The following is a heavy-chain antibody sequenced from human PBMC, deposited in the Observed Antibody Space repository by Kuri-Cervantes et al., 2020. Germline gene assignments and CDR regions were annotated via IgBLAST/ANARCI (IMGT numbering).Heavy chain of an antibody. Sequence: GGSLRLSCKASGYTFTGYYMHWVRQAPGQGLEWMGWINPNSGGTNYAQKFQGRVTMTRDTSISTAYMELRSLRSDDTAVYYCARDRTGAFDIWGQGTMVTVSS. V-gene: IGHV1-2*02. CDR1: GYTFTGYY. CDR3: ARDRTGAFDI. J-gene: IGHJ3*02. CDR2: INPNSGGT.